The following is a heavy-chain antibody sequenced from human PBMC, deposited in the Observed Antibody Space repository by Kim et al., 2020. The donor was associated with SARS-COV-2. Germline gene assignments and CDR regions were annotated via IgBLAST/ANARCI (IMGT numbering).Heavy chain of an antibody. D-gene: IGHD3-10*01. CDR2: ISYDGSNK. CDR3: AKDRGGWFGELFSMDV. Sequence: GGSLRLSCAASGFTFSSYGMHWVRQAPGKGLEWVAVISYDGSNKYYADSVKGRFTISRDNSKNTLYLQMNSLRAEDTAVYYCAKDRGGWFGELFSMDVWGQGTTVTVSS. J-gene: IGHJ6*02. CDR1: GFTFSSYG. V-gene: IGHV3-30*18.